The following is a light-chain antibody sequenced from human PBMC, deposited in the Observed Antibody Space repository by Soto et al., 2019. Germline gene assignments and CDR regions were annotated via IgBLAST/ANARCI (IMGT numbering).Light chain of an antibody. J-gene: IGLJ2*01. Sequence: QSVLTQPSSASGTPGQRVTISCSGSSSNIGSNYVYWYQQLPGTAPKLLIYRNNQRPSGVPDRFSGSKSGTSASLATSGLRSEDEADYYCAAWDDSLSGVVFGGGTKLTVL. CDR1: SSNIGSNY. CDR2: RNN. CDR3: AAWDDSLSGVV. V-gene: IGLV1-47*01.